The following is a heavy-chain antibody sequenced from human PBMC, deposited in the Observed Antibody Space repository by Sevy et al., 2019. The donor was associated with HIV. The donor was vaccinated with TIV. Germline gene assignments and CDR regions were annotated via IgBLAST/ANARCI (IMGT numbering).Heavy chain of an antibody. D-gene: IGHD3-10*01. CDR1: GFTFSSYA. CDR3: VKVAGSGTYYSGEFDY. Sequence: GGSLRLSCAASGFTFSSYAMSWVRQAPGKGLEWVSGISGSGVSTYYAGSVKGRFTISRDNSQNTLYLQMNSLRAEDTAVYYCVKVAGSGTYYSGEFDYWGQGILVTVSS. CDR2: ISGSGVST. V-gene: IGHV3-23*01. J-gene: IGHJ4*02.